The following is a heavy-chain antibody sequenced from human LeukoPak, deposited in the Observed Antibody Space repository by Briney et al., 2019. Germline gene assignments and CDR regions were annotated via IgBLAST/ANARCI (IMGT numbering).Heavy chain of an antibody. CDR2: ISYSGST. J-gene: IGHJ5*02. CDR1: GGSISSSTFY. V-gene: IGHV4-39*07. Sequence: SETLSLTCTVSGGSISSSTFYWGWIRQPPGKGLEWIVIISYSGSTYYNPSLKSRVTISVDTSKNQFSLKLSSVTAADTAVYYCARDSAIVATDNWFDPWGQGTLVTVSS. CDR3: ARDSAIVATDNWFDP. D-gene: IGHD5-12*01.